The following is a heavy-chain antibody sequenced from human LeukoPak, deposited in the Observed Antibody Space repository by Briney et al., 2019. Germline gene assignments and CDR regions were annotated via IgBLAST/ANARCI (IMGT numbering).Heavy chain of an antibody. Sequence: GGSLRLSCAVSGFTFSSYVIQWVRQAPGKGLEWVAAISKDGSAKYYADSVKGRFTISRDNSKNTLYLQMNSLRAEDTAVYYCARGWRDSSSWSLFDYWGQGTLVTVSS. V-gene: IGHV3-30*14. D-gene: IGHD6-13*01. CDR2: ISKDGSAK. CDR1: GFTFSSYV. CDR3: ARGWRDSSSWSLFDY. J-gene: IGHJ4*02.